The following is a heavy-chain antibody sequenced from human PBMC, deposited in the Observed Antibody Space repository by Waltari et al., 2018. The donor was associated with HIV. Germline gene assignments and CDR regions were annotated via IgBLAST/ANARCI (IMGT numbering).Heavy chain of an antibody. J-gene: IGHJ3*02. CDR1: GGSISSGGYY. CDR3: ARGWPHYDRLPGPRGGSDAFDI. CDR2: IYYSVGT. Sequence: QVQLQESGPGLVKPSQTLSLTCTVSGGSISSGGYYWSWIRQHPGKGLEWIGYIYYSVGTYYSPPLKSRFTSSLDTSKTLFSPKLSSVTAANTALDYCARGWPHYDRLPGPRGGSDAFDIWGLGTMVTASA. V-gene: IGHV4-31*03. D-gene: IGHD3-9*01.